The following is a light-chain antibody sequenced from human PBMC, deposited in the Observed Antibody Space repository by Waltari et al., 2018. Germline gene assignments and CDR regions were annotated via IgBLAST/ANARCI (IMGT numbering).Light chain of an antibody. CDR1: NSDVGAYNF. CDR3: FSYAGRNTYV. V-gene: IGLV2-11*01. J-gene: IGLJ1*01. CDR2: DVS. Sequence: QSALTQPRSVSGSPGQSVTISCTGTNSDVGAYNFVSWYQHHPGKAPKLSIYDVSKRPSGVPDRFSGSKSGNTASLTISGLQAEDEADYHCFSYAGRNTYVFGTGTKVTVL.